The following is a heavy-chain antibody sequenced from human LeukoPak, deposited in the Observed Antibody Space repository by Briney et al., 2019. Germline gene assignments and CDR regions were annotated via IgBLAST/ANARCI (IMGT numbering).Heavy chain of an antibody. CDR2: IYHTGFT. D-gene: IGHD1-26*01. CDR3: ASGYSETYFQH. CDR1: RDSVSNNTW. V-gene: IGHV4/OR15-8*01. Sequence: SETLSLTCDVSRDSVSNNTWWTWVRQPPGKGLEWIGEIYHTGFTRYNPSLESRVTISVDTSKNQFSLKLSSVTAADTAVYYCASGYSETYFQHWGQGTLVTVSS. J-gene: IGHJ1*01.